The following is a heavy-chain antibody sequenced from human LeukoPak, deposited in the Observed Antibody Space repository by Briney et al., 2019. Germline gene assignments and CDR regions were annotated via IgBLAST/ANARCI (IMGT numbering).Heavy chain of an antibody. CDR1: GQW. Sequence: GESLKISCEASGQWIAWVRQMPGKGLEYKGIIHPGSSQTTYGPSFQDRVTISADKSTNTAYLEWISLEASDTAMYFCARRSGIATSFLDAFDVWGQGTMVTVSS. V-gene: IGHV5-51*01. CDR3: ARRSGIATSFLDAFDV. D-gene: IGHD2-21*01. J-gene: IGHJ3*01. CDR2: IHPGSSQT.